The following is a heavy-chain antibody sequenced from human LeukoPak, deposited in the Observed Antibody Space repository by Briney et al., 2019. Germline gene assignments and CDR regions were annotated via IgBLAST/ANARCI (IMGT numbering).Heavy chain of an antibody. D-gene: IGHD3-22*01. V-gene: IGHV3-23*01. CDR1: GFTFSSYA. CDR2: ISGSGGST. J-gene: IGHJ4*02. CDR3: AKGAPKNYYDSSGYFDY. Sequence: PGGSLRLSCAASGFTFSSYAMSWVRQAPGKGLEWVSAISGSGGSTYYADSVKGRFTISRDNSKNTLYLQMNSLRAEDTAVYYCAKGAPKNYYDSSGYFDYWGQGTLVTVSS.